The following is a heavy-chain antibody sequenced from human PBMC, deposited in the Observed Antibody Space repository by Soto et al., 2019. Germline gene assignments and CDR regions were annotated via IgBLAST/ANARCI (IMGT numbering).Heavy chain of an antibody. V-gene: IGHV4-34*01. D-gene: IGHD3-10*01. J-gene: IGHJ6*03. Sequence: PSETLSLTCAVYGGSFSGYYWSWIRQPPGKGLEWIGEINLSGSTNYNPSLKSRVTISVDTSKNQFSLKLSSLTAADTVVYYCARVVRGYGSGSYGRDDYYYYYYMDVWGKGTTVTVSS. CDR3: ARVVRGYGSGSYGRDDYYYYYYMDV. CDR2: INLSGST. CDR1: GGSFSGYY.